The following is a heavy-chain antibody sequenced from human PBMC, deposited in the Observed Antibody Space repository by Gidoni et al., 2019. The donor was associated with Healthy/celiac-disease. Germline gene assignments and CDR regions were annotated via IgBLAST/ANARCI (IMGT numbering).Heavy chain of an antibody. CDR1: GFTFDVYA. J-gene: IGHJ4*02. V-gene: IGHV3-9*01. CDR2: ISWNSGSI. Sequence: EVQLVESGGGLVQPGRSLRLSSAASGFTFDVYAMHWVRQAPGKGLEWGSGISWNSGSIGYADSVKGRFTISRDNAKNSLYLQMNSLRAEDTALYYCAKDNGQYGGLIGEFGDWGQGTLVTVSS. CDR3: AKDNGQYGGLIGEFGD. D-gene: IGHD3-16*01.